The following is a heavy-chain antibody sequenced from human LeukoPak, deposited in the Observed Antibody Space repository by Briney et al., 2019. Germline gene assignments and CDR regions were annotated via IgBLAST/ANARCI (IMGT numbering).Heavy chain of an antibody. V-gene: IGHV5-51*01. CDR2: IYPGDSDT. Sequence: MGIIYPGDSDTRYSPSFQGQVTISADKSISTAYLQWSSLKASDTAMYYCARSDSSSWYYWGQGTLVTVSS. CDR3: ARSDSSSWYY. D-gene: IGHD6-13*01. J-gene: IGHJ4*02.